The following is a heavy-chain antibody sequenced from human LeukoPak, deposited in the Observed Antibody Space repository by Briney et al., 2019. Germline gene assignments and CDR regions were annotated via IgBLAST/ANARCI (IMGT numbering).Heavy chain of an antibody. Sequence: GGPLRLSCAASGFTFKSYAMSWVRQAPGKGLEWVSAISGSGGSTYYADSVKGRFTISRDNSKNTLYLQMNSLRAEDTAVYYCANYDSSGYYYALLDYWGQGTLVTVSS. V-gene: IGHV3-23*01. D-gene: IGHD3-22*01. CDR2: ISGSGGST. J-gene: IGHJ4*02. CDR1: GFTFKSYA. CDR3: ANYDSSGYYYALLDY.